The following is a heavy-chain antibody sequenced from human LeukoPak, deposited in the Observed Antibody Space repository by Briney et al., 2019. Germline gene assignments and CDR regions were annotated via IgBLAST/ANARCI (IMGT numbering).Heavy chain of an antibody. D-gene: IGHD4-17*01. Sequence: GGSLRLSCAASGFTFSSYSMNWVRQAPGKGLEWVSSISSSSSYIYYADSVKGRFTISRDNAKNSLYLQMNSLRAEDTAVYYCARDLRTTVTTRGNAFDIWGQGTMVTVCS. CDR3: ARDLRTTVTTRGNAFDI. CDR1: GFTFSSYS. V-gene: IGHV3-21*01. CDR2: ISSSSSYI. J-gene: IGHJ3*02.